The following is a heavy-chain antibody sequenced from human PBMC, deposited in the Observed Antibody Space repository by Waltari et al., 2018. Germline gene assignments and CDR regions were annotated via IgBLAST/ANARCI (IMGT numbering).Heavy chain of an antibody. D-gene: IGHD5-18*01. CDR3: GRDRGYGQSDS. CDR1: GFTFSNYW. V-gene: IGHV3-7*03. CDR2: IKQDGSEK. Sequence: EVQLVESGGGLVQPGGSLRLYCAASGFTFSNYWMSWVRQAPGKGLEWVANIKQDGSEKDYVDSVKGRFTISRDNAKNSLYLQMNSLRAEDTAVYYCGRDRGYGQSDSWGQGTLVTVSS. J-gene: IGHJ4*02.